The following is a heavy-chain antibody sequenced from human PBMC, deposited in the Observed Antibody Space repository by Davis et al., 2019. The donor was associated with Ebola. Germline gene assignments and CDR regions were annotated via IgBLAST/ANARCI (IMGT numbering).Heavy chain of an antibody. CDR1: GFSFSSYA. J-gene: IGHJ5*02. V-gene: IGHV3-30-3*01. D-gene: IGHD5-12*01. CDR3: ARPGYSGYDFTNWFDP. Sequence: PGGSLRLSCAGSGFSFSSYAMHWVRQAPGKGLEWVAVISYDGSNKNYADSVKGRFTLSRDNSKNTVYMQMNSLRVEDTAVYYCARPGYSGYDFTNWFDPWGQGTLVTVSS. CDR2: ISYDGSNK.